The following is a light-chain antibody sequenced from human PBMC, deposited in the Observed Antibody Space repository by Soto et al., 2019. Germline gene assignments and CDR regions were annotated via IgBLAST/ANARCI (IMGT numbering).Light chain of an antibody. J-gene: IGKJ3*01. Sequence: AIQMTQSPSSLSASVGDRVTITCRASQGIRNDLGWYQQKPGKAPKLLIFAASSLQSGVPSRFSGRGSGTDFTLTISSLQTEDFATYYCLQDYNYPLTFGPGTKVDIK. V-gene: IGKV1-6*01. CDR1: QGIRND. CDR2: AAS. CDR3: LQDYNYPLT.